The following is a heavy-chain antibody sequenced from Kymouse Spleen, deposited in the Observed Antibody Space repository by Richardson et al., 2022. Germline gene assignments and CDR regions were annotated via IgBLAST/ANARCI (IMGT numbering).Heavy chain of an antibody. J-gene: IGHJ4*02. Sequence: QVQLQQWGAGLLKPSETLSLTCAVYGGSFSGYYWSWIRQPPGKGLEWIGEINHSGSTNYNPSLKSRVTISVDTSKNQFSLKLSSVTAADTAVYYCARWGITGTFFDYWGQGTLVTVSS. V-gene: IGHV4-34*01. CDR1: GGSFSGYY. D-gene: IGHD1-7*01. CDR3: ARWGITGTFFDY. CDR2: INHSGST.